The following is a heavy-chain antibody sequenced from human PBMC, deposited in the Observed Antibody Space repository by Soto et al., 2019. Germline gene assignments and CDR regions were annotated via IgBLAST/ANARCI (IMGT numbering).Heavy chain of an antibody. CDR3: AHSPRITMYDY. Sequence: QITLKESGPTLVKPTQTLTLTCTFSGFSLSTNGVGVGWIRQPPGKALEWLALIYWDDDKRYSPSLKSRLTLTKDTSKTRVVLTMTNMDPVHTATYYCAHSPRITMYDYWGQGTLVTVSS. J-gene: IGHJ4*02. CDR2: IYWDDDK. V-gene: IGHV2-5*02. CDR1: GFSLSTNGVG. D-gene: IGHD3-10*02.